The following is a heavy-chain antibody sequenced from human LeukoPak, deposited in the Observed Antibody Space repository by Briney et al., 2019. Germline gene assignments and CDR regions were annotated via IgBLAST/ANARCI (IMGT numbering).Heavy chain of an antibody. D-gene: IGHD3-22*01. V-gene: IGHV3-23*01. CDR1: GCTFSSYA. J-gene: IGHJ5*02. CDR2: ISGSGGST. CDR3: AKVPNYYDSSGYYLPGP. Sequence: GGSLRLSCAASGCTFSSYAMSWVRQAPGKGLEWVSAISGSGGSTYYADSVKGRFTISRDNSKNTLYLQMNSLRAEDTAVYYCAKVPNYYDSSGYYLPGPWGQGTLVTVSS.